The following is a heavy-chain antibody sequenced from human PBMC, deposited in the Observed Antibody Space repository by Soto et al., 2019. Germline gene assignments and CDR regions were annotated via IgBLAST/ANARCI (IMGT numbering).Heavy chain of an antibody. V-gene: IGHV4-39*02. CDR1: GGSVSNSNYY. CDR2: VYYRGRS. CDR3: ARGSEAWFGGVYDF. J-gene: IGHJ4*02. Sequence: SETLSLTCTVSGGSVSNSNYYWGWIRQSPGKGLEWIGSVYYRGRSYSKSSVKSRVTMTTDTSTSTAYMELRSLSSDDTAVYYCARGSEAWFGGVYDFWGQGALVTVSS. D-gene: IGHD3-10*01.